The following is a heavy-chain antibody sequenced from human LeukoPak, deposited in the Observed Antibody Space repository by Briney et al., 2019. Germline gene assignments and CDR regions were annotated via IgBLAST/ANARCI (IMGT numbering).Heavy chain of an antibody. D-gene: IGHD6-6*01. J-gene: IGHJ5*02. CDR1: GGTFSSYA. Sequence: GASVKVPCKASGGTFSSYAISWVRQAPGQGLEWMGRIIPILGVANYAQKFQGRVTITADKSTSTAYMELSSLRSEDTAVYYCARADSSSSFDPWGQGTLVTVSS. V-gene: IGHV1-69*04. CDR2: IIPILGVA. CDR3: ARADSSSSFDP.